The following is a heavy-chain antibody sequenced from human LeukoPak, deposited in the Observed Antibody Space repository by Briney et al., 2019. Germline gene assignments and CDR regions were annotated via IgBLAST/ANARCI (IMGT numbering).Heavy chain of an antibody. CDR1: GFTVSSNY. CDR2: IYSGGST. Sequence: GGSLRLSCAASGFTVSSNYMSWVRQAPGEGLEWVSVIYSGGSTYYADSVKGRFTISRHNSKNTLYLQMNSLRAEDTAVYYCARDRVGYSSYFYPCYWGQGTLVTVSS. D-gene: IGHD6-6*01. J-gene: IGHJ4*02. V-gene: IGHV3-53*04. CDR3: ARDRVGYSSYFYPCY.